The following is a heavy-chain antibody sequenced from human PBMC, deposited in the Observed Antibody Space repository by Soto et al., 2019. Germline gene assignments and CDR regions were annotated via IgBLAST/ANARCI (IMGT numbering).Heavy chain of an antibody. V-gene: IGHV1-69*13. CDR1: GGTFSSYT. D-gene: IGHD6-6*01. Sequence: SVKVSCKASGGTFSSYTVSWVRQAPVQGLEWMGVIIPLLNTPKYVQKFQGRVTITADASATTAYMELSSLRSEDTAVYYCARESSSPNSYYYGMDVWGQGTTVTVSS. CDR2: IIPLLNTP. J-gene: IGHJ6*02. CDR3: ARESSSPNSYYYGMDV.